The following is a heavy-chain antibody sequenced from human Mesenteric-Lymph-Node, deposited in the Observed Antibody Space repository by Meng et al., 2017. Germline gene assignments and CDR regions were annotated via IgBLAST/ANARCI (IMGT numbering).Heavy chain of an antibody. CDR1: GGSISSGDSY. D-gene: IGHD3-16*02. J-gene: IGHJ4*02. V-gene: IGHV4-30-4*01. CDR3: ARHQNGGTYPLDY. CDR2: IYYSGST. Sequence: QVPLQASGPGLVKPSQTLSLTCSISGGSISSGDSYWSWIRRPPGKGLEWIGYIYYSGSTYYNPSLRSRITISVDTSKNQFSLKLSSVTAADTAVYYCARHQNGGTYPLDYWGQGTLVTVSS.